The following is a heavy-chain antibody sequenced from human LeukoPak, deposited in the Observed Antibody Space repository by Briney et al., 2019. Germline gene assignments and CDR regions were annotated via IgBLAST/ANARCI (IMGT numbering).Heavy chain of an antibody. D-gene: IGHD2-2*01. V-gene: IGHV6-1*01. CDR1: GGSLSTHH. Sequence: SETLSLTCVVSGGSLSTHHWSWIRQSPSRGLEWLGRTYYRSTWYNDYAVSVRGRITVNPDTSKNQFSLHLNSVTPEDTAVYYCARRLTQYDCFDPWGQGILVTVSS. J-gene: IGHJ5*02. CDR2: TYYRSTWYN. CDR3: ARRLTQYDCFDP.